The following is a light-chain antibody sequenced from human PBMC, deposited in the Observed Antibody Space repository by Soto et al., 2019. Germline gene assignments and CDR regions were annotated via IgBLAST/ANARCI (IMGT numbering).Light chain of an antibody. Sequence: DVVMTQSPLSLPVTLGQPASISCRSSQSLVYSDGNTYLNWFQQRPGQSPRRLIYKVSNRDSGVPERFSGSGSGTDFTLKISRVEAEDVGVYYCMQGTHLLTFGGGTKVEIK. CDR2: KVS. CDR1: QSLVYSDGNTY. V-gene: IGKV2-30*01. J-gene: IGKJ4*01. CDR3: MQGTHLLT.